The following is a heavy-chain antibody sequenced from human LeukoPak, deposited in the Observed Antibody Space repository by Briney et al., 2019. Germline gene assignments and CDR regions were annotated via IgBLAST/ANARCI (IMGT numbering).Heavy chain of an antibody. V-gene: IGHV3-74*01. D-gene: IGHD6-13*01. CDR3: ARGSWSAADTNIDY. CDR2: INSDGSRT. CDR1: GXTLSTYW. Sequence: GGSLRPSCAASGXTLSTYWMHWVRQGPGKGLVWVSCINSDGSRTTYADSVKGRFTISRDNAKNTLYLQMNTLRVEDTAVYYCARGSWSAADTNIDYWGQGTLVTVSS. J-gene: IGHJ4*02.